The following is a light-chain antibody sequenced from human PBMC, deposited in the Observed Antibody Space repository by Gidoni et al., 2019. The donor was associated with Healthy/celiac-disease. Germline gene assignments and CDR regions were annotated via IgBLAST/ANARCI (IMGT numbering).Light chain of an antibody. CDR2: DAS. Sequence: DIVLTQSPATLSLSPGERATLSCRASQSVSSYLAWYQQKPGQAPRLLIYDASNRATGIPARFSGSGSGTDFTLTISSLEPEDFAVYYCQQRSNWPPFTFGPXTKVDIK. CDR3: QQRSNWPPFT. J-gene: IGKJ3*01. V-gene: IGKV3-11*01. CDR1: QSVSSY.